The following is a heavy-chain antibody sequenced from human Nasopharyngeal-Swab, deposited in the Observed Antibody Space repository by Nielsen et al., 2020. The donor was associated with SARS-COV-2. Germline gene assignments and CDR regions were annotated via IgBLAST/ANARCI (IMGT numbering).Heavy chain of an antibody. CDR1: GFTFSDHY. V-gene: IGHV3-72*01. CDR2: TRNKANSYTT. D-gene: IGHD4-11*01. Sequence: GSLKISCAASGFTFSDHYMDWVRQAPGKGLEWVGRTRNKANSYTTEYAASVKGRFTISRDDSKNSLYLQMNSLKTEDTAVYYCARASRTTVTTNDAFDIWGQGTMVTVSS. J-gene: IGHJ3*02. CDR3: ARASRTTVTTNDAFDI.